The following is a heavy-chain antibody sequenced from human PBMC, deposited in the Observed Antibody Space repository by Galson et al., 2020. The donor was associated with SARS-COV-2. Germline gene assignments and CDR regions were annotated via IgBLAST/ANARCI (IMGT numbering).Heavy chain of an antibody. D-gene: IGHD6-19*01. J-gene: IGHJ4*02. CDR1: GFTFPDYW. Sequence: GGSLRLSCSASGFTFPDYWMTWFRQAPGKGLEWVANIKQDGREKNYGDSVRGRVTISRDNADGSLYLEMNSLRAEDTAVYHCARSAGWTSDYWGRGTLVVVSS. V-gene: IGHV3-7*01. CDR3: ARSAGWTSDY. CDR2: IKQDGREK.